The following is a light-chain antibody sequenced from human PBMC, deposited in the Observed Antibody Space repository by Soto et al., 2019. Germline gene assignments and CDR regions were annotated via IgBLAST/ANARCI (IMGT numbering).Light chain of an antibody. Sequence: EIALSQSPGTRSLSPGERAPLPCRASQSVSSSYLAWYQQKPGQAPRLLIYGASRRATGIADRFSGSGSGTDFTLTTSRLEPEDFAVYYCQQYGSSPPWTFGQGTKVDIK. J-gene: IGKJ1*01. CDR3: QQYGSSPPWT. CDR1: QSVSSSY. CDR2: GAS. V-gene: IGKV3-20*01.